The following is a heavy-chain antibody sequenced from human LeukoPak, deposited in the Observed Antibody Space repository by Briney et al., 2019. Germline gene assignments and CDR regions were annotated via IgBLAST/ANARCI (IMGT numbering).Heavy chain of an antibody. CDR1: GGSISSSSYY. V-gene: IGHV4-39*07. D-gene: IGHD6-13*01. J-gene: IGHJ4*02. Sequence: SETLSLTRTVSGGSISSSSYYWGWIRQPPGKGLEWIGSISYGGSSYYDPSLKSRVTTSVDTSKNQFSLKLSSVTAADTALYYCARVGSSWTRDYYFDYWGQGTLVTVSS. CDR3: ARVGSSWTRDYYFDY. CDR2: ISYGGSS.